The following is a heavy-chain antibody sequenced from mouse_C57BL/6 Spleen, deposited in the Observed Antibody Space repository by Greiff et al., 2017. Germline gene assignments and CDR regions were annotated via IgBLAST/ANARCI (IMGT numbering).Heavy chain of an antibody. V-gene: IGHV5-17*01. CDR2: ISSGSSTI. J-gene: IGHJ3*01. D-gene: IGHD2-12*01. CDR1: GFTFSDYG. CDR3: AREDYNYEGAWVAY. Sequence: EVKLVESGGGLVKPGGSLKLSCAASGFTFSDYGMHWVRQAPEKGLEWVAYISSGSSTISYAVTVTGRFTISRDNAKHTLFLQMTSLRSEDTAMYYCAREDYNYEGAWVAYWGQGTLVTVSA.